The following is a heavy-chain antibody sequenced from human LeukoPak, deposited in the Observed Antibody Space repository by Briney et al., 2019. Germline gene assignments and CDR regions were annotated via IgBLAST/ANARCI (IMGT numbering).Heavy chain of an antibody. V-gene: IGHV4-39*07. CDR3: AREGPPAATLDTVATIRSPLGDY. CDR2: IYYSGST. CDR1: GGSISSSSYY. Sequence: SETLSLTCTVSGGSISSSSYYWGWIRQPPGKGLEWIGSIYYSGSTYYNPSLKSRVTISVDTSKNQFSLKLSSVTAADTAVYYCAREGPPAATLDTVATIRSPLGDYWGQGTLVTVSS. D-gene: IGHD5-12*01. J-gene: IGHJ4*02.